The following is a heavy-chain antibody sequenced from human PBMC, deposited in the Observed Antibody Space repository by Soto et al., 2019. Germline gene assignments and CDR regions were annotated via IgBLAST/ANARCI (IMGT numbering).Heavy chain of an antibody. J-gene: IGHJ6*02. D-gene: IGHD3-22*01. V-gene: IGHV5-10-1*01. CDR2: IDPSDSYT. Sequence: LGESLKISCKGSGYSFTSYWISWVRQMPGKGLEWMGRIDPSDSYTNYSPSFQGHVTISADKSISTAYLQWSSLKASDTAMYYCAIDSSGTPGYYYYGMDVWGQGTTVTVSS. CDR1: GYSFTSYW. CDR3: AIDSSGTPGYYYYGMDV.